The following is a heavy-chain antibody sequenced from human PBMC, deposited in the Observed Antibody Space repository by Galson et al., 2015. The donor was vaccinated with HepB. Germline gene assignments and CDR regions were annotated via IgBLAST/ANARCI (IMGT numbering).Heavy chain of an antibody. CDR1: GFTFSSYG. J-gene: IGHJ5*02. V-gene: IGHV3-33*01. CDR3: ARDSIAARPGWFDP. CDR2: IWYDGSDK. Sequence: SLRLSCAASGFTFSSYGMHWVRQAPGKGLEWVATIWYDGSDKYYADSVKGRFTMSRDNSKNTLFLQMSSLGAEDTAVYYCARDSIAARPGWFDPWGQGTLVTVSS. D-gene: IGHD6-6*01.